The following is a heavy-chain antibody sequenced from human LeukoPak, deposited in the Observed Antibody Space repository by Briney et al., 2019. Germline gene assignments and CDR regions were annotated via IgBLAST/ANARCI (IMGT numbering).Heavy chain of an antibody. J-gene: IGHJ3*02. V-gene: IGHV1-8*02. CDR1: GYTFTNYD. D-gene: IGHD1-26*01. Sequence: ASVKVSCKASGYTFTNYDINWVRQAPGQGLEWMGWVNPNSGNTGYAQKFQGRVTMTRDTSISTAYMELSRLRSDDTAVYYCARSPIVGATAFDIWGQGTMVTVSS. CDR2: VNPNSGNT. CDR3: ARSPIVGATAFDI.